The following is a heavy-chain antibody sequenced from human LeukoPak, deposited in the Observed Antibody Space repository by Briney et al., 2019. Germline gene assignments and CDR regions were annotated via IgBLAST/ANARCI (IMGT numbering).Heavy chain of an antibody. CDR1: GGSISSTNW. Sequence: SETLSLTCGVSGGSISSTNWWSWVRQPPGQGLEWIGEVSLTGETNYNPSLNGRVTMSLDGSRNQLSLPLTSVTAADTAIYYCSRENGAFCPFGYWGQGTLVIVPP. CDR3: SRENGAFCPFGY. J-gene: IGHJ4*02. V-gene: IGHV4-4*02. D-gene: IGHD2-8*01. CDR2: VSLTGET.